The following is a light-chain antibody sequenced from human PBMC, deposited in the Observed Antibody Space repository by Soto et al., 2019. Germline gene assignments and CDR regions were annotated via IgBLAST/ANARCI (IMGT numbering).Light chain of an antibody. CDR1: QSVSNN. J-gene: IGKJ1*01. CDR3: QQYNNWWT. CDR2: GAS. V-gene: IGKV3-15*01. Sequence: EIVMTQSPATLSVSPGERATLSCRASQSVSNNLAWYQKKPGQAPRLLIYGASTRATGIPARLSGSGSGTEFTLPISSLQSEDFAFYYCQQYNNWWTFGQGNRVYIK.